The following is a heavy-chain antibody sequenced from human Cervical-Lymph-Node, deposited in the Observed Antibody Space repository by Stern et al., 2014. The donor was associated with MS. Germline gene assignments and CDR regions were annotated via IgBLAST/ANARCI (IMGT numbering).Heavy chain of an antibody. CDR2: INPITGSP. Sequence: QVQLVQSGTEVKKSGASVRISCKASGYTFTIYYLHWVRQATGQGLEWLGIINPITGSPAYAQKFQDRVTMTNDTSTSTVYLEMSSLISEDTAVYYCARQNMVRGVTELDFWGQGTLVTVSS. CDR1: GYTFTIYY. V-gene: IGHV1-46*01. J-gene: IGHJ4*02. CDR3: ARQNMVRGVTELDF. D-gene: IGHD3-10*01.